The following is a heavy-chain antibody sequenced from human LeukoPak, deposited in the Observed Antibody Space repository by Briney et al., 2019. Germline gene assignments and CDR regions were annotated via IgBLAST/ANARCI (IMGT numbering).Heavy chain of an antibody. Sequence: GGSLRLSCVASGFTFSNYWMNWVRQAPGKGLEWVSFISSSGSYIYYADSVKGRFTISRDNAKNSLYLQMNSLRAEDTAVYYCARDPVYGGNSGSNFDYWGQGTLVTVSS. CDR3: ARDPVYGGNSGSNFDY. V-gene: IGHV3-21*01. D-gene: IGHD4-23*01. CDR1: GFTFSNYW. J-gene: IGHJ4*02. CDR2: ISSSGSYI.